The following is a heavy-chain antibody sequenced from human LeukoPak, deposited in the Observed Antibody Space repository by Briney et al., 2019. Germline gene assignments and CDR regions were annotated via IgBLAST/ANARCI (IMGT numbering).Heavy chain of an antibody. V-gene: IGHV1-46*01. J-gene: IGHJ6*03. Sequence: ASVKVSCKASGYTFTSYYMHWVRQAPGQGLEWMGIINPSGGSTSYAQKFQGRVTMTRDMSTSTVYMELSSLRSEDTAVYYCARDGCSSTSCSADYYYYMDVWGKGTTVTVSS. CDR1: GYTFTSYY. D-gene: IGHD2-2*01. CDR2: INPSGGST. CDR3: ARDGCSSTSCSADYYYYMDV.